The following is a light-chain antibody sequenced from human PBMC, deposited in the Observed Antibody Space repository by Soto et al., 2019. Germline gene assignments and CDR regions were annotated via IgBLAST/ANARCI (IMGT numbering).Light chain of an antibody. CDR1: QSISSW. CDR2: DAS. CDR3: QQTNSFPWA. J-gene: IGKJ1*01. Sequence: DIQMTQSPSTLSASVGDRVTITCRASQSISSWLAWYQQKPGKAPKVLIYDASSLESGVPSRFSGRGSETEFTLTISSLQPDDFATYYCQQTNSFPWAFGQGTKVDIK. V-gene: IGKV1-5*01.